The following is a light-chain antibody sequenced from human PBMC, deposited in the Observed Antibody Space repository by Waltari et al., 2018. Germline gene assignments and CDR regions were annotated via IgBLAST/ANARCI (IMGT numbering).Light chain of an antibody. V-gene: IGKV3-20*01. CDR1: QSVSSSY. J-gene: IGKJ3*01. CDR3: QQYGSPGA. Sequence: EIVLTQSPGTLSLSPGERATLSCRASQSVSSSYLAWYQQKPGQAPRLLIYGASSRATGIPDRFSGSGSGTDFILTISRLEPEDFAVYYCQQYGSPGAFGPGTKVDIK. CDR2: GAS.